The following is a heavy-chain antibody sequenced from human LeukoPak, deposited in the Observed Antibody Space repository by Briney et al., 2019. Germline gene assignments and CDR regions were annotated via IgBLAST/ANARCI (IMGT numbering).Heavy chain of an antibody. CDR1: GYTFTNYG. CDR3: ARDKDYYDSPGEY. Sequence: ASVKVSCKASGYTFTNYGISWVRQAPGQGLEWMGWINPNSGGTNYAQKFQGWVTMTRDTSISTAYMELSRLRSDDTAVYYCARDKDYYDSPGEYWGQGTLVTVSS. J-gene: IGHJ4*02. CDR2: INPNSGGT. V-gene: IGHV1-2*04. D-gene: IGHD3-22*01.